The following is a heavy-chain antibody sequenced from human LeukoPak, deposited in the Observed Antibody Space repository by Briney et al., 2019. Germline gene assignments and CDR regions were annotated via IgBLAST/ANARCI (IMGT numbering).Heavy chain of an antibody. Sequence: GRSLRLSCAASGFTFSSYGMHWVRQAPGKGLEWVAVVSYDGSNKYYADSVKGRFTISRDNSKNTLYLEMNSLRAEDTAVYYCAKEGYYGSGSFPDYWGQGTLVTVSS. D-gene: IGHD3-10*01. V-gene: IGHV3-30*18. CDR1: GFTFSSYG. CDR2: VSYDGSNK. CDR3: AKEGYYGSGSFPDY. J-gene: IGHJ4*02.